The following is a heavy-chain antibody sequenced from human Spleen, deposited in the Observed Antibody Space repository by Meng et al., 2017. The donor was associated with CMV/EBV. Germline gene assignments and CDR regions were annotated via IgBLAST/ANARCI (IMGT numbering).Heavy chain of an antibody. CDR1: GYTCRSYA. CDR3: AREYASTWYYFDY. J-gene: IGHJ4*02. D-gene: IGHD6-13*01. V-gene: IGHV1-18*01. CDR2: IGVYNGNT. Sequence: CRASGYTCRSYAINWVRQDPGQGLEWVGWIGVYNGNTHYATKFQGRISMTTDTSTSTVYMELRSLRSDDTAVYYCAREYASTWYYFDYWGQGTLVTVSS.